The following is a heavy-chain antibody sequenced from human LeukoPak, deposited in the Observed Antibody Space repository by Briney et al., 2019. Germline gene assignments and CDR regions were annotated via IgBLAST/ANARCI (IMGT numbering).Heavy chain of an antibody. J-gene: IGHJ4*02. CDR2: INPNSGGT. CDR3: ARIRGGNNYHFDY. V-gene: IGHV1-2*02. CDR1: GYTFIDFY. Sequence: ASVKVSCKASGYTFIDFYIHWVRQAPGEGLEWMGWINPNSGGTNYAQKFQGRVTMTRDTSTRTAYMELSRLRSDDTAVFYCARIRGGNNYHFDYWGQGTLVTVSS. D-gene: IGHD1-26*01.